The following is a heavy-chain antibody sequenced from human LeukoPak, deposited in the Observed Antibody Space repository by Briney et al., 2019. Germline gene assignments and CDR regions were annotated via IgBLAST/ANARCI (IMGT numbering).Heavy chain of an antibody. CDR2: ISGSGGSI. CDR1: GFTFSGYA. Sequence: GGSLRLSCAASGFTFSGYAMSWVRQAPGKGLEWVSAISGSGGSIYYADSVKGRFTMSRANTKNTLYLQMNSLRAEDTAVYYCAKDGPYSSSWYPDYWGQGTRVTVSS. D-gene: IGHD6-13*01. V-gene: IGHV3-23*01. CDR3: AKDGPYSSSWYPDY. J-gene: IGHJ4*02.